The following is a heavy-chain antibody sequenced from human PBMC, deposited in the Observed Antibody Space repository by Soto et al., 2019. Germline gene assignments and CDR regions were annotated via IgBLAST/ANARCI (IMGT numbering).Heavy chain of an antibody. CDR3: AKTWFGEDNYGMDV. D-gene: IGHD3-10*01. V-gene: IGHV3-53*01. Sequence: GGSLRLSCAASGFTVSSNYMSWVRQAPGKGLEWVSVIYSGGSTYYADSVRGRFTISRDNSKNTLYLQMKSLRAEDTAVYYCAKTWFGEDNYGMDVWGQGTTVTVSS. CDR1: GFTVSSNY. J-gene: IGHJ6*02. CDR2: IYSGGST.